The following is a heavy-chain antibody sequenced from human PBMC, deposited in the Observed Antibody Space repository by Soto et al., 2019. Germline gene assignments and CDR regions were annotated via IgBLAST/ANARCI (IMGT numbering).Heavy chain of an antibody. CDR2: INSDESST. D-gene: IGHD3-16*01. V-gene: IGHV3-74*01. J-gene: IGHJ6*02. CDR1: GFTFSSYW. Sequence: EVQLVESGGGLAQPGGSRRLSFAASGFTFSSYWMHWVRQAPGKGLVWVSRINSDESSTSYADSVKGRFTISRDNAKNTLYLQMNSLRAEDTAVYYCARADYGTLNVWGQGTTVTVSS. CDR3: ARADYGTLNV.